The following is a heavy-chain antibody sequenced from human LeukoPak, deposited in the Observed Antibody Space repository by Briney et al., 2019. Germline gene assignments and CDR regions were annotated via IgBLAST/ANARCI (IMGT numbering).Heavy chain of an antibody. Sequence: GESLKISCKGSGYSFTSYWIGWVRQMPGKGLEWMGIIYPGDSDTRYSPSFQGQVTISADKSISTAYLQWSSLKASDTAMYYCARPPSYYDSSGYPWYFDYWGQGTLVTVSS. V-gene: IGHV5-51*01. CDR1: GYSFTSYW. CDR3: ARPPSYYDSSGYPWYFDY. CDR2: IYPGDSDT. D-gene: IGHD3-22*01. J-gene: IGHJ4*02.